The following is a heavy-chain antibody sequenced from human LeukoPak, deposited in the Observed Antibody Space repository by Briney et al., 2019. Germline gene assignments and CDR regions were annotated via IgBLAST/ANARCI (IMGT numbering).Heavy chain of an antibody. CDR2: IRYDGTNK. Sequence: PGGSLRLSCAASGFTFSNYGMHWVRQAPGKGLEWVAFIRYDGTNKDYADSVKGRFTISRDNSKNTLYLQMNSLRAEDTAVYYCAKDRGLAVGDYRGQGTLVTVSS. J-gene: IGHJ4*02. CDR1: GFTFSNYG. CDR3: AKDRGLAVGDY. D-gene: IGHD6-19*01. V-gene: IGHV3-30*02.